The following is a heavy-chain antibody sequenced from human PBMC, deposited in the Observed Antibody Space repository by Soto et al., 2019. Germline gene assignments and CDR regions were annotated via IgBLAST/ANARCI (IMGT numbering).Heavy chain of an antibody. V-gene: IGHV1-24*01. D-gene: IGHD2-2*01. Sequence: GASVKVSCKVSGYTLTELSMHWVRQAPGKGLEWMGGFDPEDGETIYAQKFQGRVTMTEDTSTDTAYMELSSLRSEDTAVYYCATSPLGYCSSTSCYLPDYWGQGTLVTVSS. CDR1: GYTLTELS. J-gene: IGHJ4*02. CDR2: FDPEDGET. CDR3: ATSPLGYCSSTSCYLPDY.